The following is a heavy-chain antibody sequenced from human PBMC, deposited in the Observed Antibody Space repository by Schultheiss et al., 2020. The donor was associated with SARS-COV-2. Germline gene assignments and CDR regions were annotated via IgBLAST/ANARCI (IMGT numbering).Heavy chain of an antibody. CDR3: ARDSGYSYGYGY. CDR1: GFTFSSYE. D-gene: IGHD5-18*01. Sequence: GGSLRLSCAASGFTFSSYEMNWVRQAPGKGLEWVSSISSSSSYIYYADSVKGRFTISRDNAKNSLYLQMNSLRAEDTAVYYCARDSGYSYGYGYWGQGTLVTVSS. J-gene: IGHJ4*02. CDR2: ISSSSSYI. V-gene: IGHV3-21*01.